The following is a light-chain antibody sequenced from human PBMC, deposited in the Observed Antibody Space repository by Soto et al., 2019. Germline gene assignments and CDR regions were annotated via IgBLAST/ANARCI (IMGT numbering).Light chain of an antibody. J-gene: IGKJ1*01. CDR2: GAS. CDR1: QSVSSSY. CDR3: QPYNNWPWT. V-gene: IGKV3-20*01. Sequence: DIVLPQSPGTLCLSPGESAPLSCRASQSVSSSYLAWYQQKPGQAPRLLIYGASNRATGIPDRFSGSGSGAEFTLTINSLQSEDFAVYYCQPYNNWPWTVGQGTKVDIK.